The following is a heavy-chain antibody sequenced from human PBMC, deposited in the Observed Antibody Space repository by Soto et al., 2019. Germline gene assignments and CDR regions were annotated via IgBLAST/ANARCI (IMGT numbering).Heavy chain of an antibody. CDR1: GGTFSSHS. J-gene: IGHJ6*02. Sequence: QVQLVHSGAEVKKPGSSVKVSCKVSGGTFSSHSINWVRQAPGQGPEWMGGIIPIFGTENYAQKFKGRVTITADESTSTAYMELSSLTAEDTALYYCSTSVYCSTTRCYYYYGLDVWGQGTTVIVSS. CDR2: IIPIFGTE. D-gene: IGHD2-2*01. V-gene: IGHV1-69*01. CDR3: STSVYCSTTRCYYYYGLDV.